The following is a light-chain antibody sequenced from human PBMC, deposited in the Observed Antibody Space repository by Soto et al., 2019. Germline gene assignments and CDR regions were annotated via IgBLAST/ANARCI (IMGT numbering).Light chain of an antibody. CDR3: QKYNSAPLT. Sequence: DVQMTQSPSSLSEFVGDRVTITCRASQVIAPYLAWFQQKPGKVPKLLIYATSTLQSGVPSRFSGSGSGTDFTLTISSLQPEDVGTYYCQKYNSAPLTFGGGTKVEIK. V-gene: IGKV1-27*01. CDR2: ATS. J-gene: IGKJ4*01. CDR1: QVIAPY.